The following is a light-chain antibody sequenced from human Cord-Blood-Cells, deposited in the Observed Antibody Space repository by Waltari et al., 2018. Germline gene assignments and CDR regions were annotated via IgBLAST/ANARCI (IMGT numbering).Light chain of an antibody. CDR1: SSDVGGYNY. CDR2: EVS. CDR3: SSYTSSSTLSVV. J-gene: IGLJ2*01. V-gene: IGLV2-14*01. Sequence: QSALTQPASVSGSPGQSITTSCTGTSSDVGGYNYVSCYQQHPGKAPKLMIYEVSNRPSGVSNRFSGSKSGNTASLTISGLQAEDEADYYCSSYTSSSTLSVVFGGGTKLTVL.